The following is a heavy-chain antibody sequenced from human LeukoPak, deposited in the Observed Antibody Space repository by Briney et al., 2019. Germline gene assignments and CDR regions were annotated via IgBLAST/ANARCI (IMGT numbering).Heavy chain of an antibody. CDR3: ARSAGGVIVVVSPALSRTRPPYYYYYMDV. CDR2: IIPILGIA. D-gene: IGHD2-2*01. Sequence: ASVKVSCKASGGTFSSYAISWVRQAPGQGLEWMGRIIPILGIANYAQKFQDRVTITADKSTSTAYMELSSLRSEDTAVYYCARSAGGVIVVVSPALSRTRPPYYYYYMDVWGKGTTVTVSS. J-gene: IGHJ6*03. CDR1: GGTFSSYA. V-gene: IGHV1-69*04.